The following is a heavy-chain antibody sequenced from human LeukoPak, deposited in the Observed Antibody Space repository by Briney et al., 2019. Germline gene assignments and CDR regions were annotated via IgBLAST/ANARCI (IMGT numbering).Heavy chain of an antibody. D-gene: IGHD4-23*01. J-gene: IGHJ4*02. V-gene: IGHV4-38-2*02. Sequence: PSETLSLTCTVSGYSINSGYHWGWIQLPPGKGLEWIGTTYHSGSTYYNPSLNSRVTISVDTSKNQFSLKVSSVTAADTAVYYCVCQTTVVTPKEFDYWGQGTLVTVSS. CDR3: VCQTTVVTPKEFDY. CDR2: TYHSGST. CDR1: GYSINSGYH.